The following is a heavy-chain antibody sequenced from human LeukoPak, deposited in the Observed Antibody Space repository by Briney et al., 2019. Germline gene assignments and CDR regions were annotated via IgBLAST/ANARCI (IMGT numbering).Heavy chain of an antibody. CDR2: IKQDGSEN. CDR1: GFTFSSNW. CDR3: ARISGGWSRGAFDV. D-gene: IGHD6-19*01. Sequence: GGSLRLSCEVSGFTFSSNWMSWVRQAPGKGLEWVANIKQDGSENYYVDSVKGRFTISRDNARNSLYLQMNSLRAEDTAVYYCARISGGWSRGAFDVWGQGTMVTVPS. V-gene: IGHV3-7*04. J-gene: IGHJ3*01.